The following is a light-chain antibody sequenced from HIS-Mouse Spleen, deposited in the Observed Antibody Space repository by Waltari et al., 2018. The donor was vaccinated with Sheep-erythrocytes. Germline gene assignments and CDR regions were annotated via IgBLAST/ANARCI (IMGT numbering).Light chain of an antibody. Sequence: DIVMTQSPLSLPVTPGEPASISCRSSQSLLHSNGYNYLDWYLQKPGQSPPLLIYLGSNRASGVPDRFSGRGSGTDFTLKISRVEAEDVGVYYCMQALQTPIFTFGPGTKVDIK. CDR1: QSLLHSNGYNY. V-gene: IGKV2-28*01. J-gene: IGKJ3*01. CDR3: MQALQTPIFT. CDR2: LGS.